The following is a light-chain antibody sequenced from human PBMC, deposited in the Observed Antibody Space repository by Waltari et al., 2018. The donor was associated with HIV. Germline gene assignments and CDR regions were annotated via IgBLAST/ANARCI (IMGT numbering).Light chain of an antibody. CDR1: SSNIGVRYD. Sequence: QSVLPQPPSVPGAPGPRVTPPCPGRSSNIGVRYDVHWYQQLPGRAPKLLIYRNNNRPSGVPDRFSGSMSGTSASLAITGLRPEDEADYYCQSYDSSLKGWVFGNGTTVTVL. V-gene: IGLV1-40*01. CDR2: RNN. CDR3: QSYDSSLKGWV. J-gene: IGLJ1*01.